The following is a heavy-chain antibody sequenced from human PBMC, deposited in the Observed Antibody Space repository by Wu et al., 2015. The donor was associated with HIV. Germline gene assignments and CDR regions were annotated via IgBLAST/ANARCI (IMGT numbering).Heavy chain of an antibody. J-gene: IGHJ3*02. CDR2: INPSGGST. V-gene: IGHV1-46*01. CDR1: GGTFSSYA. CDR3: ASLQYAFDI. Sequence: QVQLVQSGAEVKKPGSSVKVSCKASGGTFSSYAISWVRQAPGQGLEWMGIINPSGGSTSYAQKFQGRVTMTRDTSTSTVYMELSSLRSEDTAVYYCASLQYAFDIWGQGTMVTVSS.